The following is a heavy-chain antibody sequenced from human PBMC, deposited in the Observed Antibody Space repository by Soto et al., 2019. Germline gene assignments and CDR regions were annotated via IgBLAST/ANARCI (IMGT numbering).Heavy chain of an antibody. V-gene: IGHV1-18*01. Sequence: GASVNVSCKASGYTFTSYGISWVRQAPGQGLEWMGWISAYNGNTNYAQKPQGRVTISTDTSTSTAYMELRSLRSEDTAVYYCAAESYYESTGTKGIIDWGQGNLLTISS. D-gene: IGHD3-22*01. CDR2: ISAYNGNT. CDR3: AAESYYESTGTKGIID. J-gene: IGHJ4*02. CDR1: GYTFTSYG.